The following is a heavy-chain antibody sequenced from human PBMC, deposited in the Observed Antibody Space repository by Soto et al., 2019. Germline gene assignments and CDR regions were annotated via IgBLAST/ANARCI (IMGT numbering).Heavy chain of an antibody. J-gene: IGHJ4*02. CDR1: GGTFSSYA. D-gene: IGHD5-18*01. Sequence: ASVKVSCKASGGTFSSYAISWVRQAPGQGLEWMGGIIPIFGTANYAQKFQGRVTITADESTSTAYMELSSLRSEDTAVYYCARSSPGYSYAYVRAGFDYWGQGTLVTVSS. CDR3: ARSSPGYSYAYVRAGFDY. V-gene: IGHV1-69*13. CDR2: IIPIFGTA.